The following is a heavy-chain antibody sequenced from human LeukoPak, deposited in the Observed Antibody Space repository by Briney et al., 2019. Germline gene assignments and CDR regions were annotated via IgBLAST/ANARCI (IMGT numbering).Heavy chain of an antibody. CDR3: ASGSPPWPRYGSGSRAYYFDY. D-gene: IGHD3-10*01. CDR1: GDTFSSHA. Sequence: GSSVKVSCKASGDTFSSHAISWVRQAPGRGLEWMGGIIPIFGTANYAQKFQGRVTITADESTSTAYMELSSLRSEDTAVYYCASGSPPWPRYGSGSRAYYFDYWGQGTLVTVSS. V-gene: IGHV1-69*01. CDR2: IIPIFGTA. J-gene: IGHJ4*02.